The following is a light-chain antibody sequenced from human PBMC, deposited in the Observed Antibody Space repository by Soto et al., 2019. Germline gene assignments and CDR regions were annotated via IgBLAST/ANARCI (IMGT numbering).Light chain of an antibody. Sequence: ELVLTQSPGPLSLSPGEIATLSCRASQSVSSSYLAWYQQKPGQAPRLLIYGASSRATGIPDRFSGSGSGTEFTLTISRLEPEDFAVYYCQQSCSSPRTFGQGTKLEIK. CDR1: QSVSSSY. V-gene: IGKV3-20*01. J-gene: IGKJ2*01. CDR3: QQSCSSPRT. CDR2: GAS.